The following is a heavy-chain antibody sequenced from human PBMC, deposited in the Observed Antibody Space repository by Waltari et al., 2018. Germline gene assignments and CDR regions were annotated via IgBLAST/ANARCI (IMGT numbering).Heavy chain of an antibody. CDR1: GFTFSSYS. CDR2: ISSSSSTI. V-gene: IGHV3-48*04. CDR3: ARDMSTYYFDY. J-gene: IGHJ4*02. Sequence: EVQLVESGGGLVQPGGSLRLSCAASGFTFSSYSMNWVRQAPGKGLEWVSYISSSSSTIYYADSVKGRFTISRDNAKNSLYLQMNSLRAEDTAVYYCARDMSTYYFDYWGQGTLVTVSS.